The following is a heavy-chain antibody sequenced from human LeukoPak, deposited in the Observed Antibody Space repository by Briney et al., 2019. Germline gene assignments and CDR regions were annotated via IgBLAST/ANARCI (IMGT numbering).Heavy chain of an antibody. Sequence: PGGSLRLSCAASGFTFSNAWMSWVRQAPGKGLEWVGRIKSKTDGGTTDYAAPVKGRFTISRDDSKNTLYLQMNSLKTEDTAVYYCTTGVWFGEEYFDYWGQGTLVTVSS. J-gene: IGHJ4*02. CDR3: TTGVWFGEEYFDY. D-gene: IGHD3-10*01. V-gene: IGHV3-15*01. CDR2: IKSKTDGGTT. CDR1: GFTFSNAW.